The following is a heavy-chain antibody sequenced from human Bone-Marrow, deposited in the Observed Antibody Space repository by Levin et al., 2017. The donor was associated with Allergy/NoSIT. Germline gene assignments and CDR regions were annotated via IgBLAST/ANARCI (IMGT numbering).Heavy chain of an antibody. V-gene: IGHV3-23*01. Sequence: GESLKISCTASGFTFSSYAMSWVRQAPGKGLEWVSIISATGGASYYADSVKGRFTISRDNSWNTLYLQMNSLRAEDTAIYYCAKSPSTYSSGRNRVSYFDYWGQGTLVTVSS. D-gene: IGHD6-19*01. CDR3: AKSPSTYSSGRNRVSYFDY. CDR1: GFTFSSYA. CDR2: ISATGGAS. J-gene: IGHJ4*02.